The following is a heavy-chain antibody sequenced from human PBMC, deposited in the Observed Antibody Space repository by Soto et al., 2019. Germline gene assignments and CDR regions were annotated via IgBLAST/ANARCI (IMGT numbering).Heavy chain of an antibody. V-gene: IGHV4-59*08. Sequence: PSETLSLTFTVSGDSIRSYYWSWIRQHAGKGLEWIGYMYYGGRTNYIPSLKSRVTISVDTSKMHVSLKLSSVTAADTAVYFCARGTPSPLIVRSSRGPWFDPWGQGTLVTVS. CDR2: MYYGGRT. J-gene: IGHJ5*02. D-gene: IGHD2-15*01. CDR3: ARGTPSPLIVRSSRGPWFDP. CDR1: GDSIRSYY.